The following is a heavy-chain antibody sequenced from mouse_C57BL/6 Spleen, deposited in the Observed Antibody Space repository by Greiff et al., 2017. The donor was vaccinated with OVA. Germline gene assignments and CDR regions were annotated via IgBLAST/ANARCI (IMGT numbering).Heavy chain of an antibody. CDR3: ARTSSPPGDY. J-gene: IGHJ2*01. CDR2: IHPNSGST. V-gene: IGHV1-64*01. CDR1: GYTFTSYW. Sequence: QVQLKQPGAELVKPGASVKLSCKASGYTFTSYWMPWVKQRPGQGLEWIGMIHPNSGSTNYNEKFKSKATLTVDKSSSTAYMQLSSLTSEDSAVYYRARTSSPPGDYWGQGTTLTVSS.